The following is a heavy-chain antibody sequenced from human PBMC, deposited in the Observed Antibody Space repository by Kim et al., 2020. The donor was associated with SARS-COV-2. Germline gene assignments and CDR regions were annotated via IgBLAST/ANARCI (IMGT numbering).Heavy chain of an antibody. V-gene: IGHV3-21*01. CDR2: I. CDR3: ASDIAVSGFHDY. D-gene: IGHD6-19*01. J-gene: IGHJ4*02. Sequence: IYHADSVKGRFTISRDNAKNSLYLQMNSLRAEDTAVYYCASDIAVSGFHDYWGQGTLVTVSS.